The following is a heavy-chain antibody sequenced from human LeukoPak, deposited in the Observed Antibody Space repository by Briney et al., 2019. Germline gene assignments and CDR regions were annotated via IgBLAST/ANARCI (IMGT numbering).Heavy chain of an antibody. CDR3: AKVGPVVVIYHPFDI. D-gene: IGHD3-22*01. J-gene: IGHJ3*02. CDR1: GDSISDYY. Sequence: ASETLSLTCTVSGDSISDYYWSWIRQPPGKGLEWIGYIYYTGSTNYNPSLKSRVTISVDTSKIHFSLKLNSVTAADTAVYYCAKVGPVVVIYHPFDIWGQGTMVTVSS. V-gene: IGHV4-59*01. CDR2: IYYTGST.